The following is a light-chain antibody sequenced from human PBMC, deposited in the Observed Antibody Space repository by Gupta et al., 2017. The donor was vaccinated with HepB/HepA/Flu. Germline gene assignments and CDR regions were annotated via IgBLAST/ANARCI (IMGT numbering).Light chain of an antibody. CDR3: QQYGTSPPYT. Sequence: EVVLTQSPGTLSLSPGERVTLSCRASHSVSSTSLAWYQQKPGQAPRLLIYGASTRATGIPDRFSGSGSGTDFTLTISRLEPEDFAVYYCQQYGTSPPYTFGQGTKLQIK. J-gene: IGKJ2*01. V-gene: IGKV3-20*01. CDR2: GAS. CDR1: HSVSSTS.